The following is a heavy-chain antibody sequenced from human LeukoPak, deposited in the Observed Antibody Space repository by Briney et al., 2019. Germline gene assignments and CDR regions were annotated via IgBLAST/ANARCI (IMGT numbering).Heavy chain of an antibody. CDR1: GGSISSYY. J-gene: IGHJ4*02. V-gene: IGHV4-4*07. D-gene: IGHD3-10*01. CDR2: IYTSGST. Sequence: PSETLSLTCTVSGGSISSYYWSWIRQPAGKGLEWIGRIYTSGSTNYNPSLKSRVTMSVDTSKNQFSLKPSSVTAADTAVYYCAREGDFYGSGSYVAYWGQGTLVTVSS. CDR3: AREGDFYGSGSYVAY.